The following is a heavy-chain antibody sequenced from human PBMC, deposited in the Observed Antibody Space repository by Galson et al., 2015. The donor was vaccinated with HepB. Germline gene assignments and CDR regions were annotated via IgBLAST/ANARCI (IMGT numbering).Heavy chain of an antibody. V-gene: IGHV1-3*01. J-gene: IGHJ5*02. CDR1: GYTFTSYA. CDR2: INAGNGNT. CDR3: ARDAYGDYVGSAWFDP. D-gene: IGHD4-17*01. Sequence: SVKVSCKASGYTFTSYAMHWVRQAPGQRLEWMGWINAGNGNTKYSQKFQGRVTITRDTSASTAYMELSSLRSEDTAVYYCARDAYGDYVGSAWFDPWGQGTLVTVSS.